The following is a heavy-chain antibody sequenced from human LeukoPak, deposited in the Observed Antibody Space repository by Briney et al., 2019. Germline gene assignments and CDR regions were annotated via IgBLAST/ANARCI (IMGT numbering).Heavy chain of an antibody. CDR3: ARHQSGRRYDALDV. Sequence: GESLKISCKTSGYSFTTCWIDWVRQMPGKGLEWMGIIYPGDSDTTYSPSFQGQVTISVDKSTSTAYLQWTSLKASDTAMYYCARHQSGRRYDALDVWGQGTMVTVSS. J-gene: IGHJ3*01. D-gene: IGHD3-3*01. CDR2: IYPGDSDT. CDR1: GYSFTTCW. V-gene: IGHV5-51*01.